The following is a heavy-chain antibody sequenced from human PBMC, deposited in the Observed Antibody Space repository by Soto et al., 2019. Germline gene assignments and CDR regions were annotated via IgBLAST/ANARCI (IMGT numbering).Heavy chain of an antibody. J-gene: IGHJ3*01. Sequence: EVQLLESGGGLVQPGGSLRLSCVASGFTFSSYDMSWVRQAPGKGLEWVSGIDVGGGSAYYADSVKGRFTIYRDNSKNTLHLQSNSLRSEDTAIYYCAKEDDAWTNGHFNVWGQGTVVTVCS. CDR2: IDVGGGSA. V-gene: IGHV3-23*01. CDR3: AKEDDAWTNGHFNV. CDR1: GFTFSSYD. D-gene: IGHD2-8*01.